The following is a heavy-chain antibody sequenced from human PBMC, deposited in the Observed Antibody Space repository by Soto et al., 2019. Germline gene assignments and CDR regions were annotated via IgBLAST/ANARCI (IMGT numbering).Heavy chain of an antibody. D-gene: IGHD2-8*02. J-gene: IGHJ4*02. V-gene: IGHV4-61*01. Sequence: QVQLQESGPGLVKPSETLSPTCTVSGGSVNSGSYYWTWIRQSPGRGLEWIGYVYYSGTTKYNPSLKRRATISVDATNNQFSLRLGPMTAADTAVYYCARDYWANEKRFESWGQGTLVTVSS. CDR3: ARDYWANEKRFES. CDR1: GGSVNSGSYY. CDR2: VYYSGTT.